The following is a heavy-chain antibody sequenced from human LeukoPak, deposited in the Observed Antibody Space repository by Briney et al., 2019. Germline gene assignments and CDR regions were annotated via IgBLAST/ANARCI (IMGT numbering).Heavy chain of an antibody. CDR1: GGTFSSYA. D-gene: IGHD3-3*01. J-gene: IGHJ5*02. V-gene: IGHV1-69*13. CDR2: IIPIFGTA. Sequence: ASVKVSCKASGGTFSSYAISWVRQAPGQGLEWMGGIIPIFGTANYAQKFQGRVTITADESTSTAYMELSSLRSEDTAVYYCVRVGDFWSGYPQRNWFDPWGQGTLVTVSS. CDR3: VRVGDFWSGYPQRNWFDP.